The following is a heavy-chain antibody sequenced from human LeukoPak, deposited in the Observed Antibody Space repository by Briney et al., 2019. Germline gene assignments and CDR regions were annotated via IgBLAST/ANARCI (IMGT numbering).Heavy chain of an antibody. J-gene: IGHJ4*02. Sequence: PGGSLRLSCAASGFTVSNNYMSWVRQAPGKGLEWVSLIYSGGTTYYADSVEGRFTISRDNAKNSLFLQMNSLRAEDTAVYYCARCHSSSSGDYWGQGTLVTVSS. CDR3: ARCHSSSSGDY. V-gene: IGHV3-66*01. CDR1: GFTVSNNY. CDR2: IYSGGTT. D-gene: IGHD6-6*01.